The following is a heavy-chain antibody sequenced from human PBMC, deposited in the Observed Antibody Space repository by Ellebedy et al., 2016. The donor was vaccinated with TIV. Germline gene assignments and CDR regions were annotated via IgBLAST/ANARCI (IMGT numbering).Heavy chain of an antibody. CDR3: ARGGVVTTYYYNYAMDV. CDR1: GGTFNSNA. V-gene: IGHV1-69*13. CDR2: IIAIFRTT. Sequence: SVKVSCKASGGTFNSNAISWVRQAPGQGLEWMGGIIAIFRTTNYAQNFQGRVTITADEFTSTAYMELSSLRPEDTAVYYCARGGVVTTYYYNYAMDVWGQGTTVTVSS. D-gene: IGHD1/OR15-1a*01. J-gene: IGHJ6*02.